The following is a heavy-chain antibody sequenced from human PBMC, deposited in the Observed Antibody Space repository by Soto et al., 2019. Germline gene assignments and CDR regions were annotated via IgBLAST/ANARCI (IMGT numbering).Heavy chain of an antibody. CDR3: ARVSPYYDFWSGYRAFDI. J-gene: IGHJ3*02. Sequence: QVQLQESGPGLVKPSGTLSLTCAVSGGSISSSNWWSWVRQPPGKGLEWIGEIYHSGSTNYNPSLKSRVTISVDKSKNQFSLKLSSVTAADTAVYYCARVSPYYDFWSGYRAFDIWGQGTMVTVSS. D-gene: IGHD3-3*01. CDR1: GGSISSSNW. CDR2: IYHSGST. V-gene: IGHV4-4*02.